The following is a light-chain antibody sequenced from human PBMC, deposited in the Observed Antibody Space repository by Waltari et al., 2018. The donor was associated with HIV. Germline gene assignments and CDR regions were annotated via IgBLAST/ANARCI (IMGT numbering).Light chain of an antibody. Sequence: QSVLTQPPSASGTPGQRVSLPCSGSSPNTGTNTVNLYQQLPGTAPKFLIYNNNQRPSGVPDRFSGSKSGTSASRAISGLLSEDEADYSCAAWDDSFNGYVFGTGTKVTVL. J-gene: IGLJ1*01. V-gene: IGLV1-44*01. CDR3: AAWDDSFNGYV. CDR1: SPNTGTNT. CDR2: NNN.